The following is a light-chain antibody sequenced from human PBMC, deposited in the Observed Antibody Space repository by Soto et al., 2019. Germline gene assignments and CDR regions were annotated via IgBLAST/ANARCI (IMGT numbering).Light chain of an antibody. J-gene: IGKJ4*01. CDR3: QQYNNWPPLT. Sequence: EIVMTQSPVTLSVSPGERATLSCRASQSVSNNLAWYQQKPGQAPRLLIYGASTTATGIPARFSGSGSGTEFTLTISSLQSEDFAVYYCQQYNNWPPLTFGGGTKVEIK. V-gene: IGKV3-15*01. CDR1: QSVSNN. CDR2: GAS.